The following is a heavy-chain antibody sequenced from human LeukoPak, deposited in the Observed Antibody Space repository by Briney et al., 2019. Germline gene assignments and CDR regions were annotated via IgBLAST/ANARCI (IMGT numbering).Heavy chain of an antibody. CDR1: GVTFSTYA. CDR2: ISYDGSNK. CDR3: ARDQDALTSNGAFDI. Sequence: PGRSLRLSCAGSGVTFSTYAMQWVRQAPGKGLEWVAVISYDGSNKYYADSVKGRFTISRDNSKNTLYLQMNSLRPEDSAVYYCARDQDALTSNGAFDIWGQGTMVTVSS. J-gene: IGHJ3*02. D-gene: IGHD3-9*01. V-gene: IGHV3-30-3*01.